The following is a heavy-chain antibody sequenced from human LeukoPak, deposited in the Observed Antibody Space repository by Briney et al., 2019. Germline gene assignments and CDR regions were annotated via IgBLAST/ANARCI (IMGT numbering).Heavy chain of an antibody. J-gene: IGHJ4*02. CDR3: ARGRRRYGGWGSYYTPFDY. CDR1: GGSFSGYY. CDR2: INHSGST. D-gene: IGHD3-10*01. V-gene: IGHV4-34*01. Sequence: PSETLSLTCAVYGGSFSGYYWSWIRQPPAKGLEWMGEINHSGSTNYNPSLKSRVTISVDTAKYQFSLKLSSVTAADTAVYYCARGRRRYGGWGSYYTPFDYWGQGTLVTVSS.